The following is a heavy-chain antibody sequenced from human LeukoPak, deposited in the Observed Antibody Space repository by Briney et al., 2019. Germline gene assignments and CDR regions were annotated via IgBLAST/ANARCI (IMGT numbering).Heavy chain of an antibody. CDR2: IYYSGST. V-gene: IGHV4-59*01. CDR1: GGSISSYY. Sequence: KPSETLSLTCTVSGGSISSYYWSWIRQPPGKGLEWIGYIYYSGSTNYNPSLKSRVTISVDTSKNQFSLKLSSVTPADTAVYYCASGPSGSYFGYWGQGTLVTVSS. J-gene: IGHJ4*02. CDR3: ASGPSGSYFGY. D-gene: IGHD1-26*01.